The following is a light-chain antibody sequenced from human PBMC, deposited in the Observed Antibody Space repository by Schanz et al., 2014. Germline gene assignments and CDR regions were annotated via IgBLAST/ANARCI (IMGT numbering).Light chain of an antibody. V-gene: IGLV3-21*02. Sequence: SYELTQPPSVSVAPGQTARITCGGGSIGGASVHWYQQKPGQAPVLVVYDDSDRPSGVPDRFSGSKSGTSASLAISGLRSEDEADYYCSSYAGSRNLVFGGGTKLTVL. CDR1: SIGGAS. J-gene: IGLJ2*01. CDR2: DDS. CDR3: SSYAGSRNLV.